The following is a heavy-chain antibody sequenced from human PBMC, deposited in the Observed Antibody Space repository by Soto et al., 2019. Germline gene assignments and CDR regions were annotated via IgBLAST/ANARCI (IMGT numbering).Heavy chain of an antibody. V-gene: IGHV1-69*01. CDR2: IIPIFGTE. D-gene: IGHD6-13*01. J-gene: IGHJ6*02. Sequence: QVQLVQSGAEVKKPGSSLKVSCKASGGTFSSYAISWVRQAPGEGLEWMGGIIPIFGTENYAQRFQGRVTITADESTSTAYMELSSLRSEDTAVYYCARLAIADSGWSKSLWEYYYYYYGMDVWGQGTTVTVSS. CDR1: GGTFSSYA. CDR3: ARLAIADSGWSKSLWEYYYYYYGMDV.